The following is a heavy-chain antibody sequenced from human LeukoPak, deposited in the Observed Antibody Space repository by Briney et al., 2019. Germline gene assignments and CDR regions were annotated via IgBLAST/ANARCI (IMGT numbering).Heavy chain of an antibody. Sequence: PGGSLRLSCAASGLTFSKYSMTWVRQAPGTGLEWVSFIDTSSTTMYYTDSVKGRFTISRDNAKNSLYLQMNSLKVEDTAIYYCARDNWVDCWGQGTLVTVSS. CDR2: IDTSSTTM. J-gene: IGHJ5*01. CDR1: GLTFSKYS. CDR3: ARDNWVDC. V-gene: IGHV3-48*04.